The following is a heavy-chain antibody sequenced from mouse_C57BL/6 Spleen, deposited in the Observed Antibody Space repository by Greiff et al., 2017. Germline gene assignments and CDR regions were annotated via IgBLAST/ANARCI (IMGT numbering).Heavy chain of an antibody. CDR2: IYPGGGYT. D-gene: IGHD2-1*01. CDR1: GYTFTNYW. V-gene: IGHV1-63*01. J-gene: IGHJ2*01. CDR3: ARGRDGNYYFDY. Sequence: VKLMESGAELVRPGTSVKMSCKASGYTFTNYWIGWAKQRPGHGLEWIGDIYPGGGYTNYNEKFKGKATLTADKSSSTAYMQFSSLTSEDSAIYYCARGRDGNYYFDYWGQGTTLTVSS.